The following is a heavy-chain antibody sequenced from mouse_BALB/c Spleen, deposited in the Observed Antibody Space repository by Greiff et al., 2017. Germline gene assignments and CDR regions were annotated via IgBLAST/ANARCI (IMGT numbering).Heavy chain of an antibody. V-gene: IGHV2-9*02. CDR1: GFSLTSYG. CDR2: IWAGGST. Sequence: VNLVESGPGLVAPSQSLSITCTVSGFSLTSYGVHWVRQPPGKGLEWLGVIWAGGSTNYNSALMSRLSISKDNSKSQVFLKMNSLQTDDTAMYYCARDKGGAMDYWGQGTSVTVSS. CDR3: ARDKGGAMDY. J-gene: IGHJ4*01.